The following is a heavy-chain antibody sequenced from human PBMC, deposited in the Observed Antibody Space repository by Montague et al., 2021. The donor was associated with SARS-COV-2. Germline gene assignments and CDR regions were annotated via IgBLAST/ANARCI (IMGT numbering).Heavy chain of an antibody. CDR3: ALSLRYFDWADAFDV. CDR2: IHNSGST. D-gene: IGHD3-9*01. J-gene: IGHJ3*01. Sequence: SETLSLTCTASGGSIDNYFWSWIRQHPGKGLEWIGYIHNSGSTNYNPSLKSRVTMSGDTSNNQFSLKLSSVTAADTAMYYCALSLRYFDWADAFDVWGQGTMVTVSS. V-gene: IGHV4-59*13. CDR1: GGSIDNYF.